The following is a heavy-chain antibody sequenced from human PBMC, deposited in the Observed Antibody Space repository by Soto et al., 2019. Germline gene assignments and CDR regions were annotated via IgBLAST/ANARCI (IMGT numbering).Heavy chain of an antibody. J-gene: IGHJ4*02. D-gene: IGHD5-18*01. CDR1: GFTFDEYA. Sequence: PGGSLRLSCAASGFTFDEYAMQWVRQAPGKGLEWVSGISYHSGTIGYADSVKGRFTISRDNARNSLYLQMNSLRAEDTALYFCAKGEDRGYSYGPDYWGQGTPVTVS. V-gene: IGHV3-9*01. CDR2: ISYHSGTI. CDR3: AKGEDRGYSYGPDY.